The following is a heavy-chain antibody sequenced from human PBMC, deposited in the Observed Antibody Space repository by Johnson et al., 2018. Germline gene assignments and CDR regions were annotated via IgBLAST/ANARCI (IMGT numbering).Heavy chain of an antibody. J-gene: IGHJ3*02. CDR1: GDSVSSNRAA. V-gene: IGHV6-1*01. D-gene: IGHD3-16*01. CDR3: TRWFWGCAFDI. Sequence: QVQLQHSGPGLVKPSQSXSLTCAISGDSVSSNRAAWNWIRQSPSSGLEWLGRIYHRSTWSNEYAVSMKSRITINPDTPKNQFSLHLNYVTPEDSAVYYCTRWFWGCAFDIWGHGTLVTVSS. CDR2: IYHRSTWSN.